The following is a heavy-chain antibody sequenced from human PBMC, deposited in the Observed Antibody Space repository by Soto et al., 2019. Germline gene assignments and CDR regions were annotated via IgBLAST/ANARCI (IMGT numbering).Heavy chain of an antibody. Sequence: EVQLVESGGTLVQPGGSLRLSCAASGFTFSHYEMNWVRQAPGKGLEWLSSLSSSATTIYYADSVRGRFTISRDNAKDSLYLQMNSLRAEDSAIYYCARTYCDTTSCHNVDYWGRGTLVTVSS. D-gene: IGHD2-2*01. V-gene: IGHV3-48*03. CDR2: LSSSATTI. J-gene: IGHJ4*02. CDR3: ARTYCDTTSCHNVDY. CDR1: GFTFSHYE.